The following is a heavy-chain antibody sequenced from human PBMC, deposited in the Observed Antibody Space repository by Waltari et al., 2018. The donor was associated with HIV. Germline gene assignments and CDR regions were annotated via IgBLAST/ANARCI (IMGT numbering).Heavy chain of an antibody. Sequence: QVQLVQSGAEVKKPGSSVKVSCKASGGTFSSYAISWVRQAPGQGLEWMGWIIPIFGTANDAKDCQGRVTITADESTSTAYMELSSLRSEDTAVHYCARLHAGTRTTVTKGYYYYGMDVWGQGTTVTVSS. CDR2: IIPIFGTA. CDR3: ARLHAGTRTTVTKGYYYYGMDV. CDR1: GGTFSSYA. D-gene: IGHD4-17*01. V-gene: IGHV1-69*01. J-gene: IGHJ6*02.